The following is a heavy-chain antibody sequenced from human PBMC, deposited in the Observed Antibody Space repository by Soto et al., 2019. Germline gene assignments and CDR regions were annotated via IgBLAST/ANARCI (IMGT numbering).Heavy chain of an antibody. V-gene: IGHV3-30*03. Sequence: GGSLRLSCADSGLSFSSYGMHWVRQAPGEGLEWVAAISYDGSNKNYLDSVKDRFIISRDDSENTLFLQMNSLKHDDTAVYFCAREDPFHHWGQGTLVTVSS. J-gene: IGHJ1*01. CDR3: AREDPFHH. CDR1: GLSFSSYG. CDR2: ISYDGSNK.